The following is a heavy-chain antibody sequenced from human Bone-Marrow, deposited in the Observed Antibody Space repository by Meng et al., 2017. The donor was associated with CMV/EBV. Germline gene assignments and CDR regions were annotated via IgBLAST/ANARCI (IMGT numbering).Heavy chain of an antibody. CDR3: ASPYYDFWSGPYAFDI. CDR2: INSDGSST. V-gene: IGHV3-74*01. D-gene: IGHD3-3*01. Sequence: GEYLKISCAASGFTFSNYWMHWVRQAPGKGLVWVSRINSDGSSTSDADSVKGRFTITRDNAKKTLNLQMNSRRAEYTAVYYCASPYYDFWSGPYAFDIWGQGTMVTVSS. J-gene: IGHJ3*02. CDR1: GFTFSNYW.